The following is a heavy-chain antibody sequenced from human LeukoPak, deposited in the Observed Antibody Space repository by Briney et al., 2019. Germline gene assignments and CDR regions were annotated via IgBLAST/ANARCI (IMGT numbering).Heavy chain of an antibody. J-gene: IGHJ4*02. V-gene: IGHV3-23*01. CDR2: ISGGGGSI. CDR1: GFSFSSYA. D-gene: IGHD3-10*01. Sequence: GGSLRLSCAASGFSFSSYAMSWVRQAPGKGLEWVSVISGGGGSIYYADSVKGRFTISRDNAKNSLYLQMNSLRAEDTAVYYCARDRDYYGSGSPPDYWGQGTLVTVSS. CDR3: ARDRDYYGSGSPPDY.